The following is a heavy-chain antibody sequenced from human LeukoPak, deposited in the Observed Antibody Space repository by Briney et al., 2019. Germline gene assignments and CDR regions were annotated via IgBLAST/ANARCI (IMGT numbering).Heavy chain of an antibody. CDR2: ARYSGST. Sequence: SETLSLTCTVSGASISSHHWSWIRQPPGKGLEWIGYARYSGSTNYNPSLKSRVTISVDTSKNQFSLKLSSVTAADTAVYYCARQYGSGSAYTPVVDLWGQGTLVTVSS. J-gene: IGHJ4*02. CDR3: ARQYGSGSAYTPVVDL. CDR1: GASISSHH. D-gene: IGHD3-10*01. V-gene: IGHV4-59*08.